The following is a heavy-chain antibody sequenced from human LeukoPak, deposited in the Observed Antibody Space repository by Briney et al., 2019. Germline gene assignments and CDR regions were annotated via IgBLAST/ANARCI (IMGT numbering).Heavy chain of an antibody. CDR1: GGSFSGYY. Sequence: PSETLSLTCAVYGGSFSGYYWTWIRQPPGKGLEWIGEINHSGSTNYNPSLKSRVTISVDTSKNQFSLKLSSVTAADTAVYYCARGRGVTTVTTLGWFDPWGQGTLVTVSS. V-gene: IGHV4-34*01. CDR3: ARGRGVTTVTTLGWFDP. CDR2: INHSGST. D-gene: IGHD4-17*01. J-gene: IGHJ5*02.